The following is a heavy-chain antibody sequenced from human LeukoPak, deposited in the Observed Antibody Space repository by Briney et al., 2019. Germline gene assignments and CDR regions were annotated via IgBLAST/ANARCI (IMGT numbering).Heavy chain of an antibody. CDR1: GGSFSGYY. D-gene: IGHD3-9*01. CDR3: ARLAIFPYYFDY. V-gene: IGHV4-34*01. J-gene: IGHJ4*02. CDR2: INHSGST. Sequence: SETLSLTCAVYGGSFSGYYWSWIRQPPGKGLEWIGEINHSGSTNYNPSLKSRVTISVDTSKNQFSLKLSSVTAADTAVYYCARLAIFPYYFDYWGQGTLVTVSS.